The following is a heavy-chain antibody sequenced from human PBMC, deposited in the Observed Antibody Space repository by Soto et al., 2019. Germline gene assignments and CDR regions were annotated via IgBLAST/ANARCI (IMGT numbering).Heavy chain of an antibody. D-gene: IGHD5-12*01. V-gene: IGHV3-21*01. CDR2: ISSSSSYI. CDR1: GFTFSSYS. Sequence: GGSLRLSCAASGFTFSSYSMNWVRQAPGKGLEWVSSISSSSSYIYYADSVKGRFTISRDNAKNSLYLQMNSLGAEDTAVYYCARERRWLQSGWFDPWGQGTLVTVSS. J-gene: IGHJ5*02. CDR3: ARERRWLQSGWFDP.